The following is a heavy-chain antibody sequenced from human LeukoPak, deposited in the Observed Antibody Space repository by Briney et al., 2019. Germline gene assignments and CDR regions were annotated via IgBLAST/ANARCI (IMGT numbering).Heavy chain of an antibody. D-gene: IGHD3-22*01. Sequence: GASVKVSCKASGYTFTGHYMHWVRQAPGQGLEWMGWISAYNGNTNYAQKLQGRVTMTTDTSTSTAYMELRSLRSDDTAVYYCARSVGHYYDSSGYDYWGQGTLVTVSS. V-gene: IGHV1-18*04. J-gene: IGHJ4*02. CDR2: ISAYNGNT. CDR3: ARSVGHYYDSSGYDY. CDR1: GYTFTGHY.